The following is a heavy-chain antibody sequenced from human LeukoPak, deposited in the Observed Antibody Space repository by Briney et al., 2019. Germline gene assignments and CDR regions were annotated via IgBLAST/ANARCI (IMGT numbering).Heavy chain of an antibody. V-gene: IGHV5-51*01. J-gene: IGHJ3*02. Sequence: GESLKISCKASGYSFTNYWFGWVRQMPGKGLEWMGNIYPGDSDTRYSPSLQGQVTTSADKSISTAYLQWSSLKASDTAMYYCARLDRADCSSKRCSRGSGGFDIWGQGTMVTVSS. D-gene: IGHD2-2*01. CDR2: IYPGDSDT. CDR3: ARLDRADCSSKRCSRGSGGFDI. CDR1: GYSFTNYW.